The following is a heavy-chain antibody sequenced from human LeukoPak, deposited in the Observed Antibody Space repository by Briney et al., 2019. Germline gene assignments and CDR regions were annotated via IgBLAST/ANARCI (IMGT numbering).Heavy chain of an antibody. CDR1: GVSVSVNY. CDR2: IYSDGRT. CDR3: ARDSSDSSSQVAFDF. Sequence: GGSLRLSCAVSGVSVSVNYMSWVRQAPGKGLEWVSVIYSDGRTYYADSVKDKFTISRDTSKNTLYLQMNSLRAEDTAVYYCARDSSDSSSQVAFDFRGQGILVTVSS. V-gene: IGHV3-66*01. J-gene: IGHJ4*02. D-gene: IGHD6-19*01.